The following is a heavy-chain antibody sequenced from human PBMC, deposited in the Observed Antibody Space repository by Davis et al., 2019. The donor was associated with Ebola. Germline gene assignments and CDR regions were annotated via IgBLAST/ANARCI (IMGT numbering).Heavy chain of an antibody. D-gene: IGHD1-14*01. Sequence: PGGSLRLSCAASGFTFSSYWMHWVRQAPGKGLVWVSHINSDGSTTSYADSVKGRFTISSDNAKNTLYLQMNSLRAEDTAVYYCARDLPGGDWYFDLWGRGTLVTVSS. CDR2: INSDGSTT. CDR1: GFTFSSYW. J-gene: IGHJ2*01. V-gene: IGHV3-74*01. CDR3: ARDLPGGDWYFDL.